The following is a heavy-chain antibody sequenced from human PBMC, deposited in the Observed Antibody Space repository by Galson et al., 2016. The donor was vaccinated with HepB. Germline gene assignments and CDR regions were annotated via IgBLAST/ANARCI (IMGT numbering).Heavy chain of an antibody. Sequence: SETLSLTCAVSGGSLSTRNWWSWIRQTPGKGLEWIGEIYHTGTTNYNPSLKSRITMSLDKSKNQFSLKLNSVTAAATAVYYCASLGYCSGGDCYSVDWGQGTMVTVSS. D-gene: IGHD2-15*01. J-gene: IGHJ4*02. CDR3: ASLGYCSGGDCYSVD. V-gene: IGHV4-4*02. CDR1: GGSLSTRNW. CDR2: IYHTGTT.